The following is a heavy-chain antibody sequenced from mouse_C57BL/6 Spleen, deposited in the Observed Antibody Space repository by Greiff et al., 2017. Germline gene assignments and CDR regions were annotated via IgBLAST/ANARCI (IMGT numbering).Heavy chain of an antibody. CDR1: GYTFTSYW. CDR3: ARSEAYYSTPYAVDN. V-gene: IGHV1-50*01. Sequence: QVQLQQPGAELVKPGASVKLSCKASGYTFTSYWMQWVKQRPGQGLEWIGEIDPSDSYTNYNQKFKGKATMTVDTSSSTAYMQLSSLTSEDSAVYYCARSEAYYSTPYAVDNWDQGTSVTVSS. D-gene: IGHD2-5*01. J-gene: IGHJ4*01. CDR2: IDPSDSYT.